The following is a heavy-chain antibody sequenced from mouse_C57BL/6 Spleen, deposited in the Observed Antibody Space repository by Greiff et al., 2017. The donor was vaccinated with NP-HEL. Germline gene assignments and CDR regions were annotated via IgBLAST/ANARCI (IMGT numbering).Heavy chain of an antibody. CDR1: GFTFSSYA. CDR2: ISDGGSYT. CDR3: ARGSANWVYFDY. Sequence: EVMLVESGGGLVKPGGSLKLSCAASGFTFSSYAMSWVRQTPEKRLEWVATISDGGSYTYYPDNVKGRFTISRDNAKNNLYLQMSHLKSEDTAMYYCARGSANWVYFDYWGQGTTLTVSS. V-gene: IGHV5-4*03. D-gene: IGHD4-1*01. J-gene: IGHJ2*01.